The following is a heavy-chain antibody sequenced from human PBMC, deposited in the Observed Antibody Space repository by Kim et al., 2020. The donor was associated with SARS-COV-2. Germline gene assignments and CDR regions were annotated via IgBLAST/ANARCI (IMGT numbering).Heavy chain of an antibody. CDR1: GGSISSGTYY. Sequence: SETLSLTCIVSGGSISSGTYYWSWIRQPAGKGLEWIGRIYTSGSTNYNPSLDRRVTISLDTSKSQLSLKLTSVIAADTAFYYCARNKGTSDWYIDYWGQGTLVTVSS. J-gene: IGHJ4*02. V-gene: IGHV4-61*02. CDR2: IYTSGST. D-gene: IGHD6-19*01. CDR3: ARNKGTSDWYIDY.